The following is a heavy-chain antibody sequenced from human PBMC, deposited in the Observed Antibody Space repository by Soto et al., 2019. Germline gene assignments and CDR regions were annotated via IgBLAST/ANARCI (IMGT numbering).Heavy chain of an antibody. CDR3: AREGDGSRWFNYFDY. Sequence: PLVESGGGLVQPGGSLRLACAASGFTFSRDSMNWVRQAPGKGLEWVSYMSRGGSTIYYADSVKGRFTISRDNAKNSRYLQMNSLRAEDTAVYYCAREGDGSRWFNYFDYWGQGTQVTVSS. V-gene: IGHV3-48*01. D-gene: IGHD6-13*01. J-gene: IGHJ4*02. CDR2: MSRGGSTI. CDR1: GFTFSRDS.